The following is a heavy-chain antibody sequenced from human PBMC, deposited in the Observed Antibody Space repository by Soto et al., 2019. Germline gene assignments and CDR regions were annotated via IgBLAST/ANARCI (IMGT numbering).Heavy chain of an antibody. J-gene: IGHJ3*02. CDR1: GGSIRSSDYY. CDR3: ARNIFDTWYVFDI. D-gene: IGHD6-13*01. CDR2: IFYSGST. V-gene: IGHV4-39*01. Sequence: SETLSLTCTVSGGSIRSSDYYWGWIRQPPGKGLEWIGTIFYSGSTYYNLSLKSRATISIDTSKNQFSVKLSSVTAEDTAVYYCARNIFDTWYVFDIWGLGTMVTVSS.